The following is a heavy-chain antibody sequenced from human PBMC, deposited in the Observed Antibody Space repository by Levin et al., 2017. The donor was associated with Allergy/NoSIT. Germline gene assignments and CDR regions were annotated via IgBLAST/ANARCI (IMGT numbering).Heavy chain of an antibody. D-gene: IGHD3-22*01. Sequence: GSLRLSCTVSGVSITNYYWGWIRQPPGRGLEWIAHSYYSGSTDYTPPLMRRVVVSLDKSKNPFSLRLRSVTAADTAVSYCAKGARYDYDTSGPSNYFGSWGQGTLVTVSS. J-gene: IGHJ4*02. CDR1: GVSITNYY. CDR3: AKGARYDYDTSGPSNYFGS. V-gene: IGHV4-59*01. CDR2: SYYSGST.